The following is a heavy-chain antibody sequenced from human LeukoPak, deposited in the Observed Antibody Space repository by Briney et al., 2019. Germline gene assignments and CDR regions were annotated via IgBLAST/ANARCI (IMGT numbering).Heavy chain of an antibody. J-gene: IGHJ4*02. Sequence: SETLSLTCTVPGGSISSYYWSWIRQPPGEGLERIGYIYYSGSTNYNPSLKSRVTISVDTYKNQFSLKLSSVTAADTAVYYCARLAGIPAYYFDYWGQGTLVTVSS. V-gene: IGHV4-59*01. CDR2: IYYSGST. CDR1: GGSISSYY. CDR3: ARLAGIPAYYFDY.